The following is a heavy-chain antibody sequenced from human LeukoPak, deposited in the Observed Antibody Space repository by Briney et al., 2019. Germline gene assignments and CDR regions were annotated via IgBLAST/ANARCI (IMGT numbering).Heavy chain of an antibody. Sequence: GGSLRLSCAASGFTFSSYAMSWVRQAPGKGLEWVAAISGSGGSTYYADSVKGRFTISRENSKNTLYLQMNRLRAEDTAVYYCAKSMVRGVNGYGMDVWGQGTTVTVSS. D-gene: IGHD3-10*01. J-gene: IGHJ6*02. CDR2: ISGSGGST. V-gene: IGHV3-23*01. CDR1: GFTFSSYA. CDR3: AKSMVRGVNGYGMDV.